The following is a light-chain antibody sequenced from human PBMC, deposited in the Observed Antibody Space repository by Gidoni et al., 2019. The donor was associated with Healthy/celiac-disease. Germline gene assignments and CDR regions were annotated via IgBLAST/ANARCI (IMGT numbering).Light chain of an antibody. CDR2: GNS. J-gene: IGLJ1*01. CDR1: SSNIGAGYD. CDR3: QSYDSSLSGYV. V-gene: IGLV1-40*01. Sequence: QSVLTQPPSVSVAPGQRVTISCTGSSSNIGAGYDVPWYQQLPGTAPKLPIYGNSNRPSGVPDRFSGSMSGTSASLAITGLQAEDEADYYCQSYDSSLSGYVFGTGTKVTVL.